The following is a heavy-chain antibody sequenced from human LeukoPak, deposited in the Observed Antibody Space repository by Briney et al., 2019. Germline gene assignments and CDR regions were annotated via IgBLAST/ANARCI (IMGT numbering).Heavy chain of an antibody. CDR2: ISYDGSNK. CDR1: GFTFSSYG. CDR3: AKDTQYDITGVDY. V-gene: IGHV3-30*18. D-gene: IGHD1-20*01. Sequence: GGSLRLSCAASGFTFSSYGMHWVRQAPGKGLEWVTVISYDGSNKYYTDSVKGRFTISRDNSKNTLHLQMNSLRAEDTAVYYCAKDTQYDITGVDYWGQGTLVTVSS. J-gene: IGHJ4*02.